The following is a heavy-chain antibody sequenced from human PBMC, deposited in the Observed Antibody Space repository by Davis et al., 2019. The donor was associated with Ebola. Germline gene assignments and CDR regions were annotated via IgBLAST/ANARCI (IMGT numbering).Heavy chain of an antibody. V-gene: IGHV1-46*01. Sequence: ASVKVSCKASGYTFTGYYMHWVRQAPGQGLEWMGIINPSGGSTSYAQKFQGRVTMTRDTSTSTVYMELSSLRSEDTAVYYCARVWLFHYGMDVWGQGTTVTVSS. CDR3: ARVWLFHYGMDV. D-gene: IGHD3-16*01. CDR1: GYTFTGYY. CDR2: INPSGGST. J-gene: IGHJ6*02.